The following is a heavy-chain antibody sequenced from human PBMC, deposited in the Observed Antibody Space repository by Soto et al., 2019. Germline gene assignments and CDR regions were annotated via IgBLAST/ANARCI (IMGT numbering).Heavy chain of an antibody. CDR3: ARDYCSSTSCSKYYYYGMDV. V-gene: IGHV1-18*04. Sequence: ASVKVSCKASGYTFTSYGISRVRQAPGQGLEWMGWISAYNGNTNYAQKLQGRVTMTTDTSTSTAYMELRSLRSDDTAVYYCARDYCSSTSCSKYYYYGMDVWGQGTTVTVSS. J-gene: IGHJ6*02. D-gene: IGHD2-2*01. CDR2: ISAYNGNT. CDR1: GYTFTSYG.